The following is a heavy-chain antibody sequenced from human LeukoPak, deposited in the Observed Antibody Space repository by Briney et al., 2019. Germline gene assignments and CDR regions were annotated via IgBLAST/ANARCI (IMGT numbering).Heavy chain of an antibody. CDR2: MNTSAST. V-gene: IGHV4-34*01. J-gene: IGHJ6*03. Sequence: SETLSLTCAVYGGSFSGYYWTWIRQTPEKGLEWIGEMNTSASTNYNPSLKSRVTISVDTSKNQFSLELSSVTAADTAVYYCARGRQDVTMIVVVMTAVSYYLDVWGKGTTVTVS. CDR1: GGSFSGYY. CDR3: ARGRQDVTMIVVVMTAVSYYLDV. D-gene: IGHD3-22*01.